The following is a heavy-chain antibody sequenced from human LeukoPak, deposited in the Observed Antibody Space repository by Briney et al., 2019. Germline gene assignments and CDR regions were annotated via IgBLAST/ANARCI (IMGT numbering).Heavy chain of an antibody. J-gene: IGHJ4*02. Sequence: GESLKISCKGSGYSFTSYWIGWVRQMPGKGLEWMGIIYPGDSDTRYSPSFQGQVTISADKSISTAYLQWSSLKASDTAMYYCARQNKRYNWSDVCFDYWGQGTLVTVSS. CDR1: GYSFTSYW. CDR2: IYPGDSDT. V-gene: IGHV5-51*01. D-gene: IGHD1-20*01. CDR3: ARQNKRYNWSDVCFDY.